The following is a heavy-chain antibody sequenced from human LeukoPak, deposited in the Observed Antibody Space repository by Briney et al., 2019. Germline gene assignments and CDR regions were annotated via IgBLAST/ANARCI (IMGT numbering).Heavy chain of an antibody. CDR3: ARDDFWSGWYYYYGMDV. CDR2: ISYDGSNK. CDR1: GFTFSSYA. J-gene: IGHJ6*02. V-gene: IGHV3-30-3*01. Sequence: PGGSLRLSCAASGFTFSSYAMHWVRQAPGKGLEWVAVISYDGSNKYYADSVKGRFTISRDNSKNTLYLQTNSLRAEDTAVYYCARDDFWSGWYYYYGMDVWGQGTTVTVSS. D-gene: IGHD3-3*01.